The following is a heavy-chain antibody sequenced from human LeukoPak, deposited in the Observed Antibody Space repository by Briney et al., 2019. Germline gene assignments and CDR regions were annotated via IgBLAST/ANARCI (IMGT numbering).Heavy chain of an antibody. CDR3: ARVGPRESSGWYLGFDY. D-gene: IGHD6-19*01. CDR1: GGSISSYY. J-gene: IGHJ4*02. CDR2: IYYSGST. V-gene: IGHV4-59*01. Sequence: SETLSLTCTVSGGSISSYYWSWIRQPPGKGLEWIGYIYYSGSTNYNPSLKSRVTISVDTSKNQFSLKLSSVTAADTAVYYCARVGPRESSGWYLGFDYWGQGTLVTVSS.